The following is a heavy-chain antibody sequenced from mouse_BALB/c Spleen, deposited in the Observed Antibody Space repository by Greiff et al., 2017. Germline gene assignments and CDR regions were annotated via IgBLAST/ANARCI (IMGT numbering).Heavy chain of an antibody. J-gene: IGHJ4*01. CDR1: GYTFSSYW. CDR2: ILPGSGST. Sequence: QVQLQQSGAELMKPGASVKISCKATGYTFSSYWIEWVKQRPGHGLEWTGEILPGSGSTNYNEKFKGKATFTADTSSNTAYMQLSSLTSEDSAVYYCARETGAMDYWGQGTSVTVSS. D-gene: IGHD4-1*01. CDR3: ARETGAMDY. V-gene: IGHV1-9*01.